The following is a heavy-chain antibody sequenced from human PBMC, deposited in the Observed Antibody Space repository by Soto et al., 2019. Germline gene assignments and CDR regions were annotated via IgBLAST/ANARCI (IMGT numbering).Heavy chain of an antibody. V-gene: IGHV4-59*01. CDR3: ASVTFGGVVLAH. CDR1: AASFSKYY. D-gene: IGHD3-16*01. CDR2: VYFNGNT. J-gene: IGHJ4*02. Sequence: SETMSLTCTVSAASFSKYYWSWIRQPPGKGLEWIGYVYFNGNTNYNPSLKRRVSISIDTSKNQISLNLSSVTAADTAVYYCASVTFGGVVLAHWGQGTLVTVSS.